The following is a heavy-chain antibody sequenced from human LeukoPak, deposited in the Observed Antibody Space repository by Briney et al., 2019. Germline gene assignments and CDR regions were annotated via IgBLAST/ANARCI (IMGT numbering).Heavy chain of an antibody. CDR2: INHSGST. CDR1: GGSISSYY. Sequence: SETLSLTCTVSGGSISSYYWSWIRQPPGKGLEWIGEINHSGSTNYNPSLKSRVTISVDTSKNQFSLKLSSVTAADTAVYYCARGLRVFGVVTTRFDPWGQGTLVTVSS. CDR3: ARGLRVFGVVTTRFDP. V-gene: IGHV4-34*01. D-gene: IGHD3-3*01. J-gene: IGHJ5*02.